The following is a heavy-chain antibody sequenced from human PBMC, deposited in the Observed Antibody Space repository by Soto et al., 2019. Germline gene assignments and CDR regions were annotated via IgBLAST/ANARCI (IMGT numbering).Heavy chain of an antibody. CDR1: GGSISSYY. CDR3: ATTSVAGTGWFDP. Sequence: SETLSLTCTVSGGSISSYYWSWIRQPPGKGLEWIGYIYYSGSTNYNPSLKSRVTISVDTSKNPFSLKLSSVTAADTAVYYCATTSVAGTGWFDPWGQGTLVTVSS. V-gene: IGHV4-59*01. D-gene: IGHD6-19*01. J-gene: IGHJ5*02. CDR2: IYYSGST.